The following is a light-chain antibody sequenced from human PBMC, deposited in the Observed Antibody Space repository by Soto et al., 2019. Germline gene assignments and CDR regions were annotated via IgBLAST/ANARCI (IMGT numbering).Light chain of an antibody. CDR1: QDITNY. CDR2: EAS. J-gene: IGKJ3*01. V-gene: IGKV1-33*01. Sequence: DIQMTESPSSLSASVGARVTITCQASQDITNYLNWYKQKPGKAPNLLSYEASNLETGVPSRFSGSGSGTHFTFTISCLKPEDIETYYCQQYDTLRVTFGPGTKVDIK. CDR3: QQYDTLRVT.